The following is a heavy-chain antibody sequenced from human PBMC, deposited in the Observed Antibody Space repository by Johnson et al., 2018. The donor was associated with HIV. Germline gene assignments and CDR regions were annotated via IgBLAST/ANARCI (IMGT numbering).Heavy chain of an antibody. V-gene: IGHV3-66*01. CDR2: LFSGGST. CDR1: GFTVSSYY. CDR3: ERDEWELDAFDI. Sequence: VQLLESGRGLVQPGGSLRLSCAASGFTVSSYYMTWVRQAPGKGLEWVSVLFSGGSTYYADSVKGRFTISRDNSKNTLYLQMNSLRAEDTAVYYCERDEWELDAFDIWGQGTMVTVSS. D-gene: IGHD1-26*01. J-gene: IGHJ3*02.